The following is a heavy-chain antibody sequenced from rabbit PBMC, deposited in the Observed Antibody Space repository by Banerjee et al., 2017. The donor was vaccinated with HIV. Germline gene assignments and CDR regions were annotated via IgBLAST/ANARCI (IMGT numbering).Heavy chain of an antibody. V-gene: IGHV1S40*01. CDR1: GFTLSSYW. Sequence: QSLEESGGDLVKPGASLTLTCTASGFTLSSYWMCWVRQAPGKGLEWIACIANGNSGTTYYASWAKGRFTISKTSSTTVTLQMPSLTAADTATYFCARENTGYGYTTFNLWGPGTLVTVS. CDR3: ARENTGYGYTTFNL. D-gene: IGHD6-1*01. J-gene: IGHJ4*01. CDR2: IANGNSGTT.